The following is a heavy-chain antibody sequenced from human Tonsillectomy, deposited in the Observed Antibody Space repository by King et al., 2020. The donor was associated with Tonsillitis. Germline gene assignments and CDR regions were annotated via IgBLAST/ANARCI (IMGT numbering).Heavy chain of an antibody. J-gene: IGHJ4*02. V-gene: IGHV3-30-3*01. CDR2: ISYDGSNK. Sequence: VQLVQSGGGVLQPGRSLRLSCAASGFTFSSYAMHWVRQAPGKGLEWVAVISYDGSNKYYADSVKGRFTISRDNSKNTLYRQMNSLRAEDTAVYYCAREVAARPDYWGQGTLVTVSS. CDR1: GFTFSSYA. D-gene: IGHD6-6*01. CDR3: AREVAARPDY.